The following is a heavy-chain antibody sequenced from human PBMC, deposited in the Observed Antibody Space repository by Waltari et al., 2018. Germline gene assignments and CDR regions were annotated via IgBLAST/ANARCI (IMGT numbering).Heavy chain of an antibody. CDR3: ARGRIVLMVYPALDY. D-gene: IGHD2-8*01. J-gene: IGHJ4*02. CDR1: GVTFSRSG. Sequence: QVQLVESGGGVVQPGRSLRLSCAASGVTFSRSGMHWVRQAPGKGREWVGVRTCGGSNKYYAESGKGRVTISRYNSKHTLYLQMNSLRADDTAVYYCARGRIVLMVYPALDYWGQGTLVTVSS. V-gene: IGHV3-30*03. CDR2: RTCGGSNK.